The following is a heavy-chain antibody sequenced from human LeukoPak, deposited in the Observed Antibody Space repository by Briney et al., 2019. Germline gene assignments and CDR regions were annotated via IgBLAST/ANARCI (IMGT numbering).Heavy chain of an antibody. CDR2: INWNGGST. Sequence: PGGSLRLSCAASGFTFDDYGMSWVRQAPGKGLEWVSGINWNGGSTGYADSVKGRFTISRDNAKNSLYLQRNSLRAEDTALYYCARLGYCSSTSCYDDWGQGTLVTVSS. V-gene: IGHV3-20*04. CDR3: ARLGYCSSTSCYDD. CDR1: GFTFDDYG. J-gene: IGHJ4*02. D-gene: IGHD2-2*01.